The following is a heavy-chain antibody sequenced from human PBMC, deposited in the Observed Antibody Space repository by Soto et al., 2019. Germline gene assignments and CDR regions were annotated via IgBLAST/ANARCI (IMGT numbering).Heavy chain of an antibody. J-gene: IGHJ5*02. Sequence: GGSLRLSCAASGFTFSSYAMSWVRQAPGKGLEWVSAISGSGGSTYYADSVKGRFTISRDNSKNTLYLQMNSLRAEDTAVYYCAKDEGGDTAMVRPWVHTPNNWFDPWGEGTLVTVSS. D-gene: IGHD5-18*01. CDR2: ISGSGGST. V-gene: IGHV3-23*01. CDR3: AKDEGGDTAMVRPWVHTPNNWFDP. CDR1: GFTFSSYA.